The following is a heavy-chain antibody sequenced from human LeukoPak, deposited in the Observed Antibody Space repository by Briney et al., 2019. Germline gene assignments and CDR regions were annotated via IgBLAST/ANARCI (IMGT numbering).Heavy chain of an antibody. CDR3: AHRGFSGSYHFDY. Sequence: SGPTLVNPTQTLTLTCTFSGFSLSTTGLRVSWIRQPPGKALEWLALIYWDDDIHYRPSLKSKLTITKDASKNQVVLILINMDPVDTATYYCAHRGFSGSYHFDYWGQGTLVTVSS. CDR2: IYWDDDI. J-gene: IGHJ4*02. D-gene: IGHD1-26*01. CDR1: GFSLSTTGLR. V-gene: IGHV2-5*08.